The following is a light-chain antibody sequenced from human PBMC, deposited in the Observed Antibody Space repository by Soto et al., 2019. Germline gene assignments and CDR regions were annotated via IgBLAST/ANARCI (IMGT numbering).Light chain of an antibody. CDR3: SSYAGSNLWV. CDR2: EVS. J-gene: IGLJ3*02. Sequence: QSALTQPPSASGSPGQSVTISCTGTSSDVGGYNYVSSYQQHPGKAPKLMIYEVSKRPSGVPDRFSGSKSGNTASLTVSGLQAEDGADYYCSSYAGSNLWVFGGGTKVTVL. V-gene: IGLV2-8*01. CDR1: SSDVGGYNY.